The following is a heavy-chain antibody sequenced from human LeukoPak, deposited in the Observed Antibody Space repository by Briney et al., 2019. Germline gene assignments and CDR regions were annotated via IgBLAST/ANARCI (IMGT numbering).Heavy chain of an antibody. CDR3: AELGITMIGGV. J-gene: IGHJ6*03. D-gene: IGHD3-10*02. Sequence: GGSLRLSCAASGFTFSSYEMNWVRQAPGKELEWVAYISRSGSTIYHADSVQGRFTISRDNAKNSLYPQMNSLRAEGTAVYDCAELGITMIGGVWGKGTTVTMSS. CDR1: GFTFSSYE. V-gene: IGHV3-48*03. CDR2: ISRSGSTI.